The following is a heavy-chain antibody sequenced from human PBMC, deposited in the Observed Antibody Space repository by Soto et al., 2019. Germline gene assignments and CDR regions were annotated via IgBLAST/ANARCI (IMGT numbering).Heavy chain of an antibody. CDR2: IYYSGST. D-gene: IGHD2-15*01. J-gene: IGHJ5*02. CDR1: GGYISSGDYY. CDR3: ARDLDCSGGSCYPEWFDP. Sequence: QVQLQESGPGLVKPSETLSLTCTVSGGYISSGDYYWSWIRQPPGKGLEWIGYIYYSGSTYYNPSLKSRVTISVETSKNQCSLKLSSVTAADTAVYYCARDLDCSGGSCYPEWFDPWGQGTLVTVSS. V-gene: IGHV4-30-4*01.